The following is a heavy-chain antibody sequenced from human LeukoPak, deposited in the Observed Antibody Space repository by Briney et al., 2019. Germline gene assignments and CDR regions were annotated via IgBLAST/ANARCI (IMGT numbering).Heavy chain of an antibody. V-gene: IGHV1-18*01. D-gene: IGHD1-26*01. Sequence: ASVKVSCKASGYTFTSYGISWVRQAPGQGLEWMGWISAYNGNTNYAQKLQGRVTMTTDTSTSTAYMELRSLRSDDTAVYYCAREGRFPPEVLPRYFDYWGQGTLVTVSS. CDR3: AREGRFPPEVLPRYFDY. CDR1: GYTFTSYG. J-gene: IGHJ4*02. CDR2: ISAYNGNT.